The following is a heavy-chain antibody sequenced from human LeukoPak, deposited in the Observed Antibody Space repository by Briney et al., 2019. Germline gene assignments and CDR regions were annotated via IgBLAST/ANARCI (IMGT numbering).Heavy chain of an antibody. J-gene: IGHJ4*02. Sequence: GGALRLSCAASGFPFSGSDIHWVRQASGKGLEWVGRITTKTSNYATAYAASVKGRFTISRDDSENTAYLQMNSLKTEDTAVYYRTTYRSGHYWGQGTLVTVSS. D-gene: IGHD6-19*01. CDR2: ITTKTSNYAT. CDR3: TTYRSGHY. V-gene: IGHV3-73*01. CDR1: GFPFSGSD.